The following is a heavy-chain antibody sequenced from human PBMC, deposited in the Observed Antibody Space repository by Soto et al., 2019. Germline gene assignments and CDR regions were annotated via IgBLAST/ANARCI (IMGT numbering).Heavy chain of an antibody. V-gene: IGHV3-64*01. CDR3: ARDGGSSSGPRDMGGYFDL. Sequence: EVQLVESGGGLVQPGGSLRLSCAASGFTFSSYAMHWVRQAPGKGLEYVSAISSNGGSTYYANSVKGRFTISRDNSKNTLYLQMGSLRAEDMAVYYCARDGGSSSGPRDMGGYFDLWGRGTLVTVSS. CDR2: ISSNGGST. J-gene: IGHJ2*01. CDR1: GFTFSSYA. D-gene: IGHD6-13*01.